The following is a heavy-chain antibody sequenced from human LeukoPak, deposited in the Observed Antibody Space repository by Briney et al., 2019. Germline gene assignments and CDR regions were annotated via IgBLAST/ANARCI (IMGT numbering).Heavy chain of an antibody. CDR2: IYYSGST. CDR3: ASLRRRDYYDSSGYPPPPVDY. CDR1: GGSISSYY. Sequence: KPSETLSLTCTVSGGSISSYYWGWIRQPPGKGLEWIGSIYYSGSTYYNPSLKSRVTISVDTSKNQFSLKLSSVTAADTAVYYCASLRRRDYYDSSGYPPPPVDYWGQGTLVTVSS. D-gene: IGHD3-22*01. J-gene: IGHJ4*02. V-gene: IGHV4-39*07.